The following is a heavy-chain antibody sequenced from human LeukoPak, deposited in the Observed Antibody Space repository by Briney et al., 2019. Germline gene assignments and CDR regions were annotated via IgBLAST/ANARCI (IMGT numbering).Heavy chain of an antibody. CDR1: GGSLNDHY. CDR2: INHFGTA. J-gene: IGHJ6*03. CDR3: ARGFNYMDV. V-gene: IGHV4-34*01. Sequence: SETLSLTCAVFGGSLNDHYWIWIRQPPGQGLEWIGEINHFGTAKYNSSLKSRVTISIDASKKQFSLKLNSVTAADTALYYCARGFNYMDVWGKGTTVTV.